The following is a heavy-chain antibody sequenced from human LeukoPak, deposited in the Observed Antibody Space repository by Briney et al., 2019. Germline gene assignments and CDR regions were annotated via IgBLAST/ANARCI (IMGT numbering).Heavy chain of an antibody. CDR1: GFTFSSYA. J-gene: IGHJ6*03. CDR2: ISGSGGST. CDR3: ARDRAATYYYYYMDV. Sequence: GGSLRLSCAASGFTFSSYAMSWVRQAPGKGLEWVSAISGSGGSTYYADSVKGRFTISRDNSKNTLYLQTNSLRAEDMALYYCARDRAATYYYYYMDVWGKGTTVTVSS. D-gene: IGHD2-15*01. V-gene: IGHV3-23*01.